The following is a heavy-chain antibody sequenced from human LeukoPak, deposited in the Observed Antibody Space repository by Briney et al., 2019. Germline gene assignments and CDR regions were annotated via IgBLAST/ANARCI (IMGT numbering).Heavy chain of an antibody. CDR1: GGSVSSYY. CDR2: MYISGST. V-gene: IGHV4-4*07. Sequence: SETLSLTCTVSGGSVSSYYWSWIRQPAGKGLEWIGRMYISGSTDYNPSLKSRVTMSLDTSKNQLSLKLISVTAADTALYYCARDLLNGMDVWGQGTPVTVSS. J-gene: IGHJ6*02. CDR3: ARDLLNGMDV. D-gene: IGHD3-9*01.